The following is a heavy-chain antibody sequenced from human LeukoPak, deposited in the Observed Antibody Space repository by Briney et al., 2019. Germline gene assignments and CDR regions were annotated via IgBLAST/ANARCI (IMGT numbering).Heavy chain of an antibody. J-gene: IGHJ4*02. CDR2: INPNSGGT. Sequence: ASVKVSCKASGYTFTGYYIHWVRQAPGQGLEWMGWINPNSGGTNSAQKFQGRVTMTRDTSISTAYMELTSLTSDDTAVYYCARDPYGDYDSSGYLIPFDYWGQGTLVTVSS. D-gene: IGHD3-22*01. CDR1: GYTFTGYY. CDR3: ARDPYGDYDSSGYLIPFDY. V-gene: IGHV1-2*02.